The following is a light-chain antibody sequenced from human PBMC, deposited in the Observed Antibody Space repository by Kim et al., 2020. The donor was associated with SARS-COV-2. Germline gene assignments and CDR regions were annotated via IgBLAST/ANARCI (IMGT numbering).Light chain of an antibody. J-gene: IGKJ2*01. Sequence: EIVLTQSPGTLSLSPGERATLSCRASQSVRNNYLAWYQQKPGQAPRLLISGASSRATGIPDRFSGSGSGTDFTLTISRLEPEDFAVYYCQQYRSSPPMYTFGQGTKLEL. V-gene: IGKV3-20*01. CDR3: QQYRSSPPMYT. CDR1: QSVRNNY. CDR2: GAS.